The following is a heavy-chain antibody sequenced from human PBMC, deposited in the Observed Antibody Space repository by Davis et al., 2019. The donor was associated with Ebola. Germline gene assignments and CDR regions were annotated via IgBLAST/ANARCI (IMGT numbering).Heavy chain of an antibody. D-gene: IGHD6-13*01. CDR3: ARADGFSSSWYLFDY. V-gene: IGHV3-30-3*01. Sequence: PGGSLRLSCAASGFTFSNYAMNWVRQAPGKGLEGVAAISFDESTQYYAYSVKGRFTISRDNSANTLYLQMNSLRAEDTAVYYCARADGFSSSWYLFDYWGQGTLVTVSS. J-gene: IGHJ4*02. CDR2: ISFDESTQ. CDR1: GFTFSNYA.